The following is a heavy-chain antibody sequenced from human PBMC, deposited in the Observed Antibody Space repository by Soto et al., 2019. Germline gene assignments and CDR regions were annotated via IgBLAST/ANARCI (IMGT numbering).Heavy chain of an antibody. Sequence: QVQLVQSGAEVKEPGSSVKVSCKASGGTFSSYSFSWVRQAPGQGLEWMGGFSPILGTTTYAQNFLVRVMIKAVEFTSTVYLELSSLIPEDTAVYYCARGVTSGIFPPFDLWGQGTLVTVSS. D-gene: IGHD1-26*01. CDR1: GGTFSSYS. CDR3: ARGVTSGIFPPFDL. J-gene: IGHJ4*02. V-gene: IGHV1-69*11. CDR2: FSPILGTT.